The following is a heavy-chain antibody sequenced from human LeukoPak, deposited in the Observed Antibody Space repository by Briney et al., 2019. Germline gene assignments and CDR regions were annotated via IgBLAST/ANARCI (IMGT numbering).Heavy chain of an antibody. CDR1: GFTFSIYP. D-gene: IGHD3-16*01. CDR2: LSGSGAYA. CDR3: AKDLFGGPARAYFDY. Sequence: PGGSLRLSCAASGFTFSIYPMTWARQAPGKGLEWVSSLSGSGAYAYYANSVKGRFIASRDNSKNTLFLQMNSLRAEDTAVYYCAKDLFGGPARAYFDYWGRGTLVTVSS. V-gene: IGHV3-23*01. J-gene: IGHJ4*02.